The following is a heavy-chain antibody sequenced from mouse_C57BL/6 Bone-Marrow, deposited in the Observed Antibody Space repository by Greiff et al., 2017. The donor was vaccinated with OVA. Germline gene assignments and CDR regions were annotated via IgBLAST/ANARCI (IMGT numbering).Heavy chain of an antibody. V-gene: IGHV14-2*01. CDR3: ARTAQAPAWFAY. CDR2: IDPEDGDT. J-gene: IGHJ3*01. Sequence: EVKVEESGAELVKLGASVKLSCTASGFNIKDYYMHWVKQRTEQGLEWIGRIDPEDGDTKYAPKFQGKATLTADTSSNTAYLQISSLTSEDTAVYYGARTAQAPAWFAYWGQGTLVTVSA. D-gene: IGHD3-2*02. CDR1: GFNIKDYY.